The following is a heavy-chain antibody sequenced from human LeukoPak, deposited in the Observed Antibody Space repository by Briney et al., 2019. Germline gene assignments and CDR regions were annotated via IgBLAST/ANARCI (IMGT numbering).Heavy chain of an antibody. V-gene: IGHV4-39*01. CDR1: GGSISSYY. Sequence: SETLSLTCTVSGGSISSYYWSWIRQPPGKGLEWIGSILYSGRTYYNPSLKSRVTISVDTSKNQFSLKLTSVTAADTSVYYCARQGAFDPWGQGTLVTVSS. D-gene: IGHD1-26*01. J-gene: IGHJ5*02. CDR2: ILYSGRT. CDR3: ARQGAFDP.